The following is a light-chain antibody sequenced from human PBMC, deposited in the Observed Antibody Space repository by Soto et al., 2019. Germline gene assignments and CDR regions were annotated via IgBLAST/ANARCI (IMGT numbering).Light chain of an antibody. Sequence: SYELTQPPSVSVSQGQTASMTCSGDKLGGKYVCWYQQKPGQSPVLVIYDDSKRPSGIPERFSGSNSGNTATLTISGTQAMDEADYYCQAWDSSVVFGGGTKLTVL. V-gene: IGLV3-1*01. CDR3: QAWDSSVV. CDR1: KLGGKY. J-gene: IGLJ2*01. CDR2: DDS.